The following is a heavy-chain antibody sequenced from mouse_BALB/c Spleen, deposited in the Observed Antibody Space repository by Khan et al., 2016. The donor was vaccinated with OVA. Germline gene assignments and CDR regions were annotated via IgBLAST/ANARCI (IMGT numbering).Heavy chain of an antibody. J-gene: IGHJ3*01. CDR2: IYPGSDST. Sequence: QVQLQQPGPELVKPGASVKMSCKASGYTFTDYVMNWVKQRNGQGLEWIGQIYPGSDSTYYNEKFKGKATLTADRSSSTAYMQLSNLTSEDSAVYVCARAGWDVFAYWGQGTLVTGSA. CDR1: GYTFTDYV. V-gene: IGHV1-77*01. D-gene: IGHD4-1*01. CDR3: ARAGWDVFAY.